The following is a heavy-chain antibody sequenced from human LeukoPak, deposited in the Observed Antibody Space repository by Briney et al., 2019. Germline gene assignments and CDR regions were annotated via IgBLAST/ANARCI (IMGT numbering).Heavy chain of an antibody. Sequence: SETLSLTCAVYGGSFSGYYWSWIRQPPGKGLEWIGEINHSGSTNYNPSLKRRVTISVDTSKNQFSLKLSSVTAADTAVYYCARGYCSGGSCHFDYWGQGTLVTVSS. D-gene: IGHD2-15*01. J-gene: IGHJ4*02. CDR2: INHSGST. CDR1: GGSFSGYY. CDR3: ARGYCSGGSCHFDY. V-gene: IGHV4-34*01.